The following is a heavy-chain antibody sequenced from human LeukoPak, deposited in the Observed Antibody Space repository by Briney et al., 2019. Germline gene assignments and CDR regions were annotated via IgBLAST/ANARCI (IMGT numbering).Heavy chain of an antibody. CDR2: IYSGGST. J-gene: IGHJ4*02. V-gene: IGHV3-66*02. CDR3: ASHDFWSGYYGSYYFDY. CDR1: GFTVSSNY. D-gene: IGHD3-3*01. Sequence: GGSLRLSCAASGFTVSSNYMSWVPQAPGKGVEWVSVIYSGGSTYYADSVKGRFTISRDNSKNTLYLQMNSLRAEDTAVYYCASHDFWSGYYGSYYFDYWGQGTLVTVSS.